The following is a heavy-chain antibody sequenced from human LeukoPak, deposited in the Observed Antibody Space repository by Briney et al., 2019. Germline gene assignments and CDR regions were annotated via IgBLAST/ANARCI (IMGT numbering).Heavy chain of an antibody. V-gene: IGHV4-4*02. CDR3: ARVSHCSGGSCYSKYDGYYYGMDV. CDR2: IYHSGST. D-gene: IGHD2-15*01. Sequence: SETLSLTCAVSGGSISSSNWWSWVRQPPGKGLEWIGEIYHSGSTNYNPSLKSRVTISVDKSKYQFSLKLSSVTAADTAVYYCARVSHCSGGSCYSKYDGYYYGMDVWGQGTTVTVSS. CDR1: GGSISSSNW. J-gene: IGHJ6*02.